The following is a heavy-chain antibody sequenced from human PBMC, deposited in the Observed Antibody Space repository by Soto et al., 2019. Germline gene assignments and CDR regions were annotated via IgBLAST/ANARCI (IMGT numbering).Heavy chain of an antibody. CDR3: ARAADYGGSRGGMDV. CDR2: IYYSGST. J-gene: IGHJ6*02. V-gene: IGHV4-31*03. Sequence: QVRLAESGPRLVKPADTLSLICSVSGGSGNHATYFWNWIRHHPENGLEWIGYIYYSGSTRYNPSFKTRATLSIDTSKTQFSLRLNSVTVADTAVYFCARAADYGGSRGGMDVWGRGTTVTVSS. CDR1: GGSGNHATYF. D-gene: IGHD4-17*01.